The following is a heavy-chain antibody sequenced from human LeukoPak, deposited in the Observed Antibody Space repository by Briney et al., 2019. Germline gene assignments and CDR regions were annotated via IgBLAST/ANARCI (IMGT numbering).Heavy chain of an antibody. CDR1: GFNFRSHA. CDR3: AKDHGTNVYDPFDY. Sequence: PGESLRLSCAASGFNFRSHAMGWVRQAPGKGLEWVSVISNGGAGTYYADSVKGRFTISRDNSKSTLYLQMSSLRAEDTAVYYCAKDHGTNVYDPFDYWGQGTLVTVSS. CDR2: ISNGGAGT. V-gene: IGHV3-23*01. J-gene: IGHJ4*02. D-gene: IGHD2-8*01.